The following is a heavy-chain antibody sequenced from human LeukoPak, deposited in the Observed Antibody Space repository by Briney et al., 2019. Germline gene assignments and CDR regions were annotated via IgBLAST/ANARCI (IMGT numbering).Heavy chain of an antibody. J-gene: IGHJ4*02. D-gene: IGHD3-16*02. CDR3: ARAHSCVWGSYPTDDYFDY. V-gene: IGHV4-59*01. Sequence: SETLSLTCTVSGGSISSYYWSWIRQPPGKGLEWIGYIYYSGSTNYNPSLKSRVTISVDTSKNQFSLKLSSVTAADTAVYYCARAHSCVWGSYPTDDYFDYWGQGTLVTVSS. CDR2: IYYSGST. CDR1: GGSISSYY.